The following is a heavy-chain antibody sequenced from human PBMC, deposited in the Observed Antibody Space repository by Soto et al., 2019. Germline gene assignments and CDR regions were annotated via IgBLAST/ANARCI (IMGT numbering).Heavy chain of an antibody. CDR3: AKVNDFWTGYYSTNWFDP. Sequence: SETLSLTCTVSGGSISSYYWSWIRQPPGKGLEWIGYIYYSGSTNYNPSLKSRVTLSVDTSKNQFSLKLSSVTAADTAVYYCAKVNDFWTGYYSTNWFDPWGQGTLVTVSS. J-gene: IGHJ5*02. D-gene: IGHD3-3*01. V-gene: IGHV4-59*01. CDR2: IYYSGST. CDR1: GGSISSYY.